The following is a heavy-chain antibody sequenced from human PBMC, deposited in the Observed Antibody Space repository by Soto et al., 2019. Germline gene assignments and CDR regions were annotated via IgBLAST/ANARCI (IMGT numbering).Heavy chain of an antibody. V-gene: IGHV3-33*01. Sequence: QVQLVESGGGVVQPGRSLRLSCVASGFTFSNYGMHWVRQAPGKGLEWVAVIWYDGSNKFYADSVKGRFTISRDNSKNTLDLQMSSLRADDTAIYYCARDHYGEYWGQGALVTVSS. CDR2: IWYDGSNK. CDR1: GFTFSNYG. CDR3: ARDHYGEY. J-gene: IGHJ4*02.